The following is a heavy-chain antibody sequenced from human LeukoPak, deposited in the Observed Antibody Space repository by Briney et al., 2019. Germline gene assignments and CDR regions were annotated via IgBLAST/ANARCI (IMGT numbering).Heavy chain of an antibody. V-gene: IGHV3-74*01. CDR1: GFTFNSHW. D-gene: IGHD2-15*01. J-gene: IGHJ4*02. CDR3: ARDTPNSGLNVDFDS. CDR2: VDNNGNAA. Sequence: GGSLRLSCVASGFTFNSHWMHSVRQAPGKGLVWVSRVDNNGNAATYADSVKGRFTISRDNAKNTLYLQMNSLRAEDTAIYYCARDTPNSGLNVDFDSWGQGTLVAVSP.